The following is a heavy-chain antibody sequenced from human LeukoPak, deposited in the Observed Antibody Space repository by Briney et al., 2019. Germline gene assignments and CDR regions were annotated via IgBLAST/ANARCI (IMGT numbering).Heavy chain of an antibody. Sequence: ASVKVSCKASGYTFTSYGISWVRQAPGQGLEWMGWISAYNGNINYAQKLQGRVTMTTDTSTSTAYMELRSLRSDDTAVYYCARDREAIFGVVIMDAFDIWGQGTMVTVSS. D-gene: IGHD3-3*01. V-gene: IGHV1-18*01. CDR3: ARDREAIFGVVIMDAFDI. J-gene: IGHJ3*02. CDR1: GYTFTSYG. CDR2: ISAYNGNI.